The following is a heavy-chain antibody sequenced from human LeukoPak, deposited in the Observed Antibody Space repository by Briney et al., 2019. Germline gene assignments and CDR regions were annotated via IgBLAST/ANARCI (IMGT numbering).Heavy chain of an antibody. CDR2: ISSSGSTI. CDR3: VRDFSNYVAFFDS. Sequence: PGGSLSLSCAASGFTFSDYYMRWIRLPPGKGLEWVSYISSSGSTIYYADSVKGRFTISRDNSKSTLYLQMGSLRTEDTAVYYCVRDFSNYVAFFDSWGQGVLVIVSS. CDR1: GFTFSDYY. V-gene: IGHV3-11*04. J-gene: IGHJ4*02. D-gene: IGHD4-11*01.